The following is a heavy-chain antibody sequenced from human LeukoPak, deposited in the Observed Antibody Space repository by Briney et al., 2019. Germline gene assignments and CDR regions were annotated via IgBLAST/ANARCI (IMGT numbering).Heavy chain of an antibody. CDR3: AKLDSSGWYRGYFDY. V-gene: IGHV3-23*01. CDR2: ISGSGGST. J-gene: IGHJ4*02. CDR1: GFTFSSYA. Sequence: GGSPRLSCAASGFTFSSYAMSWVRQAPGKGLEWVSAISGSGGSTYYADSVKGRFTISRDNSKNTLYLQMNSLRAEDTAVYYCAKLDSSGWYRGYFDYWGQGTLVTVSS. D-gene: IGHD6-19*01.